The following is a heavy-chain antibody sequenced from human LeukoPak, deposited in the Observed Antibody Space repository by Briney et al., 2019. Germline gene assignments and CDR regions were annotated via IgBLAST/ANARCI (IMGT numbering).Heavy chain of an antibody. CDR1: GYTFTSYY. V-gene: IGHV1-46*01. J-gene: IGHJ4*02. Sequence: GASVKVPCKASGYTFTSYYMHWVRQAPGQGLEWMGIINPSGGSTSYAQKFQGRVTMTRDTSTSTVYMELSSLRSEDTAVYYCARAFNRITMVRERYYFDYWGQGTLVTVSS. D-gene: IGHD3-10*01. CDR2: INPSGGST. CDR3: ARAFNRITMVRERYYFDY.